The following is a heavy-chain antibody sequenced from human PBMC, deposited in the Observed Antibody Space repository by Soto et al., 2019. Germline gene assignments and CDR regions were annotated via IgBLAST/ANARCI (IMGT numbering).Heavy chain of an antibody. J-gene: IGHJ4*02. CDR3: ACSYYGPRSHLQVSFDF. V-gene: IGHV1-46*01. Sequence: ASVKVSCKASGYTFTSYYMHWVRQAPGQGLEWMGIINPSGGSTSYAQKFQGRVTMTRDTSTSTVYMELSSLRSEDTAVYYCACSYYGPRSHLQVSFDFWCQGTLVTVS. CDR2: INPSGGST. D-gene: IGHD3-10*01. CDR1: GYTFTSYY.